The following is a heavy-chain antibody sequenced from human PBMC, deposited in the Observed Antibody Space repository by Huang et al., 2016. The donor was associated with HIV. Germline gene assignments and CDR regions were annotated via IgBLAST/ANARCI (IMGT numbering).Heavy chain of an antibody. CDR3: VRDPVSGDDVFDV. J-gene: IGHJ3*01. D-gene: IGHD1-1*01. V-gene: IGHV4-34*02. CDR1: GGSLSGNY. CDR2: IDYNGTV. Sequence: QQWGTGILKPSETLSLKCAVYGGSLSGNYWTWIRQAPGKGLEWIGEIDYNGTVSHNPSLKSRHTLSVDRPRNQVSLKMTSVPAADTTIYYFVRDPVSGDDVFDVWGQGTRVTVSS.